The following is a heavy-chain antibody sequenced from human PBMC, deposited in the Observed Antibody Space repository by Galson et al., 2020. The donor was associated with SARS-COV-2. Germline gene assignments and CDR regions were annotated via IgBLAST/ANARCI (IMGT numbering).Heavy chain of an antibody. J-gene: IGHJ6*02. V-gene: IGHV4-59*13. D-gene: IGHD3-9*01. CDR1: GGSISSYY. Sequence: SETLSLTCTVSGGSISSYYWSWIRQPPGTGLEWIGYIYYSGRTNYNPSLKRRVTISVDTSKNQFSLKLSSVTAADTAVYYCARTNVLRYFDWTYYYYGMDVWGQGTTVTVSS. CDR2: IYYSGRT. CDR3: ARTNVLRYFDWTYYYYGMDV.